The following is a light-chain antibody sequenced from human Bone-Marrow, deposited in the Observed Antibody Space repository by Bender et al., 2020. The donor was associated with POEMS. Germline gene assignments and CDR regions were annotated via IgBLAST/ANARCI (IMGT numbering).Light chain of an antibody. CDR2: DVT. CDR1: SSNIGTNP. CDR3: ASYSGDSTSVI. V-gene: IGLV1-44*01. J-gene: IGLJ2*01. Sequence: QSVLTQPPSASGTPGQRVTISCSGSSSNIGTNPVNWYQQLPGMAPKLILYDVTYRPSGVSDRFSGSMSANTASLTVSGLQTEDEADYYCASYSGDSTSVIFGGGTRLTVL.